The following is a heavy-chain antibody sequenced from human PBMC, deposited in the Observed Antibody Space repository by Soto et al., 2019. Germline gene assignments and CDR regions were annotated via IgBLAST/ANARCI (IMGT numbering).Heavy chain of an antibody. CDR1: GFNFNDHG. D-gene: IGHD3-10*01. CDR3: AKEDSGFSGYMDV. Sequence: EVQLVESGGGLVQPGRSLRLSCIASGFNFNDHGMHWVRQAPGKGLEWVSGITWHSDGMGYAYSVKGQFTISRDNAKNSLYLQMNSLRVEDTALYYCAKEDSGFSGYMDVWGKGTTVTVSS. CDR2: ITWHSDGM. V-gene: IGHV3-9*01. J-gene: IGHJ6*03.